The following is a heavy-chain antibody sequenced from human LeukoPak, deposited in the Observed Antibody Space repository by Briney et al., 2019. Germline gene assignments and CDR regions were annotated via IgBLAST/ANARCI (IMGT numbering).Heavy chain of an antibody. V-gene: IGHV3-30*02. CDR1: GFTFSSYG. D-gene: IGHD6-19*01. Sequence: GGSLRLSCAASGFTFSSYGMHWVRQAPGKGLEWVAFIRYDGSNKYYADSVKGRFTISRDNSKNTLYLQMNSLRAEDTAVYYCAREIAVAGTSRFDAFDIWGQGTMVTVSS. J-gene: IGHJ3*02. CDR2: IRYDGSNK. CDR3: AREIAVAGTSRFDAFDI.